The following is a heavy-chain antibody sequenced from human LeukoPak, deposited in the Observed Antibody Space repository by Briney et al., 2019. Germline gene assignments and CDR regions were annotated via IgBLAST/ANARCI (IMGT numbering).Heavy chain of an antibody. J-gene: IGHJ4*02. Sequence: GGSLRLSCAASGFTFSSYWIHWVRQAPGKGLVWVSRINSDGTGTTYADSVKGRFTISRDNAKNTLYLQMNTLRAEDTAVYFCAKSPVSSCRGSFCYPFDYWGQGNLVTVSS. V-gene: IGHV3-74*01. CDR3: AKSPVSSCRGSFCYPFDY. CDR2: INSDGTGT. CDR1: GFTFSSYW. D-gene: IGHD2-15*01.